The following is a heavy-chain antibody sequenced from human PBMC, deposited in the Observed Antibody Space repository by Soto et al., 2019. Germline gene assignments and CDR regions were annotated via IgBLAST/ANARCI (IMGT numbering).Heavy chain of an antibody. CDR1: GFTFNTYS. CDR3: ARAGGTTVTGIWHFDS. J-gene: IGHJ4*02. CDR2: IWYDGTQK. Sequence: QVQLEESGGGVVQPGRSLRLSCEASGFTFNTYSMHWVRQPPGKGLEWLAAIWYDGTQKYYADSVKGRFIISRANSKKTLYLEMNSLRAEDTAVYYCARAGGTTVTGIWHFDSWGQGTLVTVSS. V-gene: IGHV3-33*01. D-gene: IGHD4-17*01.